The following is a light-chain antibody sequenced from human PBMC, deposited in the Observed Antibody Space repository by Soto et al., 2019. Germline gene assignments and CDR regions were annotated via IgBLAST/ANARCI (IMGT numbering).Light chain of an antibody. CDR2: GAS. V-gene: IGKV3-20*01. Sequence: LILTQSPVTLSLSPGERATLSCRASESVRNNYLARYQQHPRQAPRRLIFGASSSGTGIPYRFTAPGSGEEFSLTIRRLEPDGFAVDFRHHYGYVADTFGQWTKVDIK. CDR1: ESVRNNY. CDR3: HHYGYVADT. J-gene: IGKJ2*01.